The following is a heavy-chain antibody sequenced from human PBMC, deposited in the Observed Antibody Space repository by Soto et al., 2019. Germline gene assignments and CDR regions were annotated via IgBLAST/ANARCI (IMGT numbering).Heavy chain of an antibody. CDR3: ARDGGGELRFLEWLFHLPDY. CDR2: ISYDGSNK. CDR1: GFTFSSYA. Sequence: GGSLRLSCAASGFTFSSYAMHWVRQAPGKGLEWVAVISYDGSNKYYADSVKGRFTISRDNSKNTLYLQMNSLRAEDTAVYYCARDGGGELRFLEWLFHLPDYWGQGTLVTVSS. D-gene: IGHD3-3*01. J-gene: IGHJ4*02. V-gene: IGHV3-30-3*01.